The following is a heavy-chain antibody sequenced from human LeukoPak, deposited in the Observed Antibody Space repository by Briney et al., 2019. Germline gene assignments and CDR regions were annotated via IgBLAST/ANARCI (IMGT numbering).Heavy chain of an antibody. CDR1: GFTVSSNY. D-gene: IGHD3-22*01. CDR2: IYSGGST. CDR3: ARDDRWAPQSLNAFDI. J-gene: IGHJ3*02. V-gene: IGHV3-66*01. Sequence: GGSLRLSCAASGFTVSSNYMSWVRQAPGKGLEWVSVIYSGGSTYYADSVKGRFTISRDNSKNTLYLQMNSLRAEDTAVYYCARDDRWAPQSLNAFDIWGQGTMVTVSS.